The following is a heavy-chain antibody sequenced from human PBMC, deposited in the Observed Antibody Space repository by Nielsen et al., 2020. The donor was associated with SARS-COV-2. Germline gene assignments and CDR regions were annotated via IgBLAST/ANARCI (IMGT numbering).Heavy chain of an antibody. V-gene: IGHV4-34*01. D-gene: IGHD3-9*01. CDR3: ARGPSLDWFRYGMDV. CDR2: INHSGST. CDR1: GGSFSGYY. Sequence: SETLSLTCAVYGGSFSGYYWSWIRQPPGKGLEWIGEINHSGSTNYNPSLKSRVTISVDTSKNQFSLKLSSVTAADTAVYYCARGPSLDWFRYGMDVWGQGTTVTVSS. J-gene: IGHJ6*02.